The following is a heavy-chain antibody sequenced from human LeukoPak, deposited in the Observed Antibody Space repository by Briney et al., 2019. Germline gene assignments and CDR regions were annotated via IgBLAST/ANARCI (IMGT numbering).Heavy chain of an antibody. V-gene: IGHV4-38-2*02. J-gene: IGHJ5*02. Sequence: PSETLSLTCTVSGYSISSGYFWGWIRQPPGKGLEWIGSIYHSGTTYYNPSLKSRVTISVDTSKNQFSLKLTSVTAADTAVYYCARAYYYDSSGYYWRNWFDPWGQGTLVTVSS. CDR1: GYSISSGYF. D-gene: IGHD3-22*01. CDR3: ARAYYYDSSGYYWRNWFDP. CDR2: IYHSGTT.